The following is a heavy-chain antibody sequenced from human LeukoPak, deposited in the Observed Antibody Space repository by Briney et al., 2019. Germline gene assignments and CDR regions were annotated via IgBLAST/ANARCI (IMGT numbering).Heavy chain of an antibody. V-gene: IGHV1-2*02. CDR1: GYTFTSYG. Sequence: ASVKVSCKASGYTFTSYGISWVRQAPGQGLEWMGWINPNSGGTNYAQKFQGRVTMTRDTSISTAYMELSRLRSDDTAVYYCARGGAATRPFDYWGQGTLVTVSS. CDR3: ARGGAATRPFDY. D-gene: IGHD5-12*01. CDR2: INPNSGGT. J-gene: IGHJ4*02.